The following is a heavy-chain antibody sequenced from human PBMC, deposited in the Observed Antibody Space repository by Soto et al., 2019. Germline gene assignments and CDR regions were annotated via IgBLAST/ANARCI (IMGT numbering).Heavy chain of an antibody. Sequence: QVHLVQSGAEVKKPGSSVKVSCRASGGTFSSYAVKWVRQAPGQGLEWMGVIIPLLNTPKYVQKFQGRLTITADASATTVYLELSSLRSEDTAVYYCARESSSPNYYYYGMDVWGQGTTVTVSS. V-gene: IGHV1-69*01. J-gene: IGHJ6*02. CDR3: ARESSSPNYYYYGMDV. CDR2: IIPLLNTP. CDR1: GGTFSSYA. D-gene: IGHD6-6*01.